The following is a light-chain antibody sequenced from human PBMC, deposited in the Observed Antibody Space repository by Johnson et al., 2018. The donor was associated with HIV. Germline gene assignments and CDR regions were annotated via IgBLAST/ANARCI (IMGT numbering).Light chain of an antibody. V-gene: IGLV1-44*01. CDR2: RTS. J-gene: IGLJ1*01. Sequence: HSVLTQPPSVSAAQGQKVTISCSGSSSNIGSNSVNWYRQLPGTAPKLLIYRTSQRPSGVPDRFSGSKSGTSASLAIRGLQAEDEADYYCAAWDDSLNVSYVFGTGTKVTVL. CDR1: SSNIGSNS. CDR3: AAWDDSLNVSYV.